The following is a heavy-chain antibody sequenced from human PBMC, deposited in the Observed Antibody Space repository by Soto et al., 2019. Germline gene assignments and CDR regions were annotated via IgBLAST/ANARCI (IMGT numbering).Heavy chain of an antibody. CDR1: GFTFSSYW. D-gene: IGHD6-19*01. Sequence: PGGSLRLSCAASGFTFSSYWMHWVRQTPGKGLVWVSRIKTDGSYTDYADSVKGRFTISRDNAKNTLYLQMNSLRAEDTAVYYCAKGGRQWLVTSDFNYWGQGALVTVSS. J-gene: IGHJ4*02. V-gene: IGHV3-74*01. CDR3: AKGGRQWLVTSDFNY. CDR2: IKTDGSYT.